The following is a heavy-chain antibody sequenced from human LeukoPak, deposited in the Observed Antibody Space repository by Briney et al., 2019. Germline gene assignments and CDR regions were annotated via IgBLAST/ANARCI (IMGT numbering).Heavy chain of an antibody. CDR3: ARHLSSHSSTMDGDY. Sequence: GESLQISCHGSGYSFTSYWIGWVRQMPGKGLEWMGIIYPGDSDTRYSPSFQGQVTISADKSISTAYLQWSSLKASDTAMYYCARHLSSHSSTMDGDYWGQGTLVTVSS. CDR2: IYPGDSDT. CDR1: GYSFTSYW. V-gene: IGHV5-51*01. D-gene: IGHD2-2*01. J-gene: IGHJ4*02.